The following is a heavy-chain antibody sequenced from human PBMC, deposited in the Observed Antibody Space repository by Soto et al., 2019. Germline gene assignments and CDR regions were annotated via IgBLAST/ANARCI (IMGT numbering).Heavy chain of an antibody. J-gene: IGHJ5*02. CDR2: IYCSGST. Sequence: SETLSLTCTVSGGSISSGDYYWSWIRQPPGKGLEWIGYIYCSGSTEYNASLKSRVTISVDTSKNQFSLKLSSVTSSYTAVYYCAGERPDGSRLDPWGQGTLVTVSS. D-gene: IGHD6-13*01. V-gene: IGHV4-30-4*01. CDR1: GGSISSGDYY. CDR3: AGERPDGSRLDP.